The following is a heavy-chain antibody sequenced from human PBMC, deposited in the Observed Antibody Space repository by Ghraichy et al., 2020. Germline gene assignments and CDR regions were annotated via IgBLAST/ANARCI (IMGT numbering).Heavy chain of an antibody. CDR1: GFTFNNYW. CDR3: ARRAVITINSLFDY. J-gene: IGHJ4*02. V-gene: IGHV3-7*03. CDR2: IQQDGSEE. Sequence: GGSLRLSCVASGFTFNNYWMSWVRQAPGKVLEWVADIQQDGSEEYFADSVRGRFTISRDNSKNSLFLQMNGLRAEDTAIYYCARRAVITINSLFDYWGQGTLVAVS. D-gene: IGHD3-16*01.